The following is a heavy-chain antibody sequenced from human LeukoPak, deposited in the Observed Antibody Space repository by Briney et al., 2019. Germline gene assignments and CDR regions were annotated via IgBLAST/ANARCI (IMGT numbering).Heavy chain of an antibody. D-gene: IGHD5-18*01. CDR1: GFTFSDYY. Sequence: GGSLRLSCAASGFTFSDYYMSWFRQAPGKGPEGVSYISSGAGTIYYADSVRGRFTVSRDNAKNSLYLQMNSLRAEDTAVYYCARDLGYTYGSDYWGQGTLVTVSS. CDR2: ISSGAGTI. CDR3: ARDLGYTYGSDY. J-gene: IGHJ4*02. V-gene: IGHV3-11*01.